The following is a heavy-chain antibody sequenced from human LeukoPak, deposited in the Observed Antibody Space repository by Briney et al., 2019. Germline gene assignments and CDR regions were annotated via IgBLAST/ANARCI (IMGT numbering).Heavy chain of an antibody. CDR3: ASVRGGY. D-gene: IGHD3-16*01. J-gene: IGHJ4*02. Sequence: GGSLRLSCAASGFTFSTYSMNWVRQAPGKGLEWVSYITGSSIIYYSDSVKGRFTVSRDKAKNSLYLQMSSLRAEDTAVYYCASVRGGYWGQGTLVTVSS. V-gene: IGHV3-48*01. CDR1: GFTFSTYS. CDR2: ITGSSII.